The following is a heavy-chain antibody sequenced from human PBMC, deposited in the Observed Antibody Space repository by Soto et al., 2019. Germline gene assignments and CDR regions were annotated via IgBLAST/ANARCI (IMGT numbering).Heavy chain of an antibody. Sequence: SLRLSCAASGFTFSSYGMHWVRQAPGKGLEWVALIWFDGSDKYYADSVKGRFTISRDNSKNTLYLQMNSLRADDTAVYYCARLYCSSTSCYSVGAFDIWGQGTMVTV. CDR1: GFTFSSYG. D-gene: IGHD2-2*01. V-gene: IGHV3-33*01. CDR3: ARLYCSSTSCYSVGAFDI. CDR2: IWFDGSDK. J-gene: IGHJ3*02.